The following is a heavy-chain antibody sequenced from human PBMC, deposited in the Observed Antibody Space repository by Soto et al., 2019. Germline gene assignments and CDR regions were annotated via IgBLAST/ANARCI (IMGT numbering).Heavy chain of an antibody. J-gene: IGHJ6*02. CDR1: GFTFSNYA. Sequence: QVQLVESGGGVVQPGRSLRLSCAASGFTFSNYAMHWVRQAPGKGLEWVAVISYDGSNKYYTDSVKGRFTISRDNSKNTLYLQMNSLRAEDTAVYYCARDLFPRVVGYYYGLDVWGQGTTVTVSS. CDR2: ISYDGSNK. D-gene: IGHD3-3*01. V-gene: IGHV3-30-3*01. CDR3: ARDLFPRVVGYYYGLDV.